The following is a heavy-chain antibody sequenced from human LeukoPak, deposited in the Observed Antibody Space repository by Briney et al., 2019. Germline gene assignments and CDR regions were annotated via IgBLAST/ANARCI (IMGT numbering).Heavy chain of an antibody. CDR2: INPSGGST. J-gene: IGHJ4*02. Sequence: ASVKVSCKASGYTFTSYYMHWVRQAPGQGREWMGIINPSGGSTSYAQKFQGRGTMTRDTSTSTVYMELSSLRSAATAVYYCARGVVPPPPLVWGQGTLVTVSS. V-gene: IGHV1-46*01. CDR1: GYTFTSYY. D-gene: IGHD2-2*01. CDR3: ARGVVPPPPLV.